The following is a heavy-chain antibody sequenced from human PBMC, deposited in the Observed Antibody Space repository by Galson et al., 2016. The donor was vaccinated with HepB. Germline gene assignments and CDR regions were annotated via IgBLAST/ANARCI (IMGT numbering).Heavy chain of an antibody. CDR2: ISGSGVGT. CDR3: ARDRVVQGARHYSYLDV. D-gene: IGHD3-10*01. Sequence: SLRLSCAASGFTFSSYAMNWVRQAPGKGLQWVSAISGSGVGTYYADSAKGRFTISRDNSKNLVFLEMTSLTADDTAVYFCARDRVVQGARHYSYLDVWGKGVTVIDSS. J-gene: IGHJ6*03. V-gene: IGHV3-23*01. CDR1: GFTFSSYA.